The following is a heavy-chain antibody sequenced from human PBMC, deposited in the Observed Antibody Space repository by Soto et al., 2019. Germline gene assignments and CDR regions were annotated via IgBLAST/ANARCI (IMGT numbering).Heavy chain of an antibody. J-gene: IGHJ6*02. D-gene: IGHD6-25*01. CDR3: ARDKDRLKLGGNYDYILDV. V-gene: IGHV1-69*12. CDR1: GGTFSNSA. Sequence: QVQMEQSGAEVKKPGSSVKVSCKASGGTFSNSAISWVRQAPGQGLEWMGGIMPIFRTPDYAQKFQGRVTVTADESTSTAYMELSGLRSDDTAVYYCARDKDRLKLGGNYDYILDVWGQGTTVTVSS. CDR2: IMPIFRTP.